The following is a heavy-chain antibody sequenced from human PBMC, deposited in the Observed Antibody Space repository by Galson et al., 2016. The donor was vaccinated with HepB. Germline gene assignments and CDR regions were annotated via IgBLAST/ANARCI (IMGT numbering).Heavy chain of an antibody. CDR2: ISSASSIK. CDR1: GFTVSSNY. D-gene: IGHD3-10*01. Sequence: SLRLSCAASGFTVSSNYMSWVRQAPGEGLEWVSYISSASSIKYYADSVKGRFTISRDNARHSLYLEMNSLRGEDTAMYYCARDYVPGAWGQGVLVTVAS. V-gene: IGHV3-48*04. J-gene: IGHJ5*02. CDR3: ARDYVPGA.